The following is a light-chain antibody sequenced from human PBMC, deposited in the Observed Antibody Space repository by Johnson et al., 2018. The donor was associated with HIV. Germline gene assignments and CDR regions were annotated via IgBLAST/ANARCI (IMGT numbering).Light chain of an antibody. V-gene: IGLV1-51*01. CDR2: DNN. J-gene: IGLJ1*01. CDR3: GTWDSSLSAGV. CDR1: SSNIGRNY. Sequence: QLVLTQPPSVSAAPGQKVTISCSGSSSNIGRNYVSWYQQLPGTAPKLLIYDNNKRPSGIPDRFSGSKSGTSATLGITGLQTGDEAVYYCGTWDSSLSAGVFGTGTKVNVL.